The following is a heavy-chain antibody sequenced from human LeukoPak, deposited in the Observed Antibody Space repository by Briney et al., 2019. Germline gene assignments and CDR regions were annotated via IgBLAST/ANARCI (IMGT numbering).Heavy chain of an antibody. J-gene: IGHJ4*02. Sequence: PGGSLRLSCAASGLTFSGYAMHWVRQAPGEGLEWVALISYDGGSNKYYADSVKGRFTISRDNSKNTLCLQMNSLRAEDTAVYYCAREERGHLVGYWGQGTLVTVSS. CDR2: ISYDGGSNK. CDR3: AREERGHLVGY. CDR1: GLTFSGYA. V-gene: IGHV3-30-3*01. D-gene: IGHD6-6*01.